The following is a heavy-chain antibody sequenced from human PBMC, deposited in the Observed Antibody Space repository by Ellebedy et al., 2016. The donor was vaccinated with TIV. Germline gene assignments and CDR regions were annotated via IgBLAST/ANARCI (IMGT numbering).Heavy chain of an antibody. D-gene: IGHD6-19*01. V-gene: IGHV3-21*01. CDR2: ISSSSSYI. CDR3: ARDRGFKVAGDRGDWYFDL. CDR1: GFTFSSYS. J-gene: IGHJ2*01. Sequence: GGSLRLSCAASGFTFSSYSMNWVRQAPGKGLEWVSSISSSSSYIYYADSVKGRFTVYRDNSKNTAFVQMNSLRVEDTAVYYCARDRGFKVAGDRGDWYFDLWGRGTLVTVSS.